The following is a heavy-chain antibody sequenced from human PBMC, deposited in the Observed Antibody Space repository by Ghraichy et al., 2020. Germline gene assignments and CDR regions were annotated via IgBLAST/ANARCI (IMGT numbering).Heavy chain of an antibody. CDR3: ARVVGSSSWYQELEGYFDY. CDR1: GGSISSYY. Sequence: SQTLSLTCTVSGGSISSYYWSWIRQPPGKGLEWIGYIYYSGSTNYNPSLKSRVTISVDTSKNQFSLKLSSVTAADTAVYYCARVVGSSSWYQELEGYFDYWGQGTLVTVSS. V-gene: IGHV4-59*01. CDR2: IYYSGST. J-gene: IGHJ4*02. D-gene: IGHD6-13*01.